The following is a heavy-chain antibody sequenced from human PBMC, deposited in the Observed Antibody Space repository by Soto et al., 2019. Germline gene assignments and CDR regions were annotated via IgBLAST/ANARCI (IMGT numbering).Heavy chain of an antibody. Sequence: QVQLVQSGAEVKKPGASVKVSCKASGYTFTSYGISWVRQAPGQGLEWMGWISAYNGNTNYAQKLQGRVTMTTDTSASTAYMELRSLRSVDTAVYYCARIVVVPASIGVHGMDVWGQGTTVTVSS. CDR1: GYTFTSYG. CDR2: ISAYNGNT. V-gene: IGHV1-18*04. D-gene: IGHD2-2*01. CDR3: ARIVVVPASIGVHGMDV. J-gene: IGHJ6*02.